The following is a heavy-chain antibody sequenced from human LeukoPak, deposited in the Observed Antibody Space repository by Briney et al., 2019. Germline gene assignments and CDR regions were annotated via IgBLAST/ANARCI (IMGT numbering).Heavy chain of an antibody. CDR2: INQDGSEE. J-gene: IGHJ4*02. CDR3: VRDGGVSGYDLLDY. D-gene: IGHD5-12*01. V-gene: IGHV3-7*01. CDR1: GFTFSNYW. Sequence: GGSLKLSCAASGFTFSNYWMTWVRQAPGKGLEWVAHINQDGSEEHYMDSVKARFTISRDNAKNSLSLQMNSLRAEDTAVYYCVRDGGVSGYDLLDYWGQGTLVTVSS.